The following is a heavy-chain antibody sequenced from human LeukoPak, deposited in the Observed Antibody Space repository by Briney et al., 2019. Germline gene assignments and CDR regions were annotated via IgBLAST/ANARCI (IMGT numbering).Heavy chain of an antibody. J-gene: IGHJ4*02. CDR3: ARRAPRTDSSGYYSLDWSY. V-gene: IGHV1-69*06. CDR2: IIPIFGTA. CDR1: GGTFSSYA. D-gene: IGHD3-22*01. Sequence: GASVKVSCKASGGTFSSYAISWVRQAPGQGLEWMGGIIPIFGTANYAQKFQGRVTITADKSTSTAYMELSSLRSEDTAVYYCARRAPRTDSSGYYSLDWSYWGQGTLVTVSS.